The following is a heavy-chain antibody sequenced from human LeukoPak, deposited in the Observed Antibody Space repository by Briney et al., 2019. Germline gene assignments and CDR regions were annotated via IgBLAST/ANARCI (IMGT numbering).Heavy chain of an antibody. V-gene: IGHV3-30*04. CDR3: ARDSAPYSSRWFYFFDN. CDR1: GFTFSSYA. CDR2: ISYDGSNK. Sequence: GGSLRLSCAASGFTFSSYAMHWVRQAPGKGLVWVAVISYDGSNKYYADSVKGRFTVSRENSKNTLYLQMNSLRAEDTAVYYCARDSAPYSSRWFYFFDNWGQGTLVTVSS. D-gene: IGHD6-13*01. J-gene: IGHJ4*02.